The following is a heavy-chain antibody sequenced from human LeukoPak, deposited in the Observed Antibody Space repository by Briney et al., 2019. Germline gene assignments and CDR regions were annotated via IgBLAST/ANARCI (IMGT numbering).Heavy chain of an antibody. CDR2: INPDGRDT. J-gene: IGHJ1*01. V-gene: IGHV3-7*01. D-gene: IGHD2-21*02. CDR3: TSWGDTTAEYFQR. CDR1: GFTFNRCW. Sequence: GGSLRLSCVVSGFTFNRCWMNWVRQAPGKGLEWVAHINPDGRDTYYVDSVKGRFTISRDNAENSMYLQMTSLRVTDTAVYYCTSWGDTTAEYFQRWGQGTLVTVSS.